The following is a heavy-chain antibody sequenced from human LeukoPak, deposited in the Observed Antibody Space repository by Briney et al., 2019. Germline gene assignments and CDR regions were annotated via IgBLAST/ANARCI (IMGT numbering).Heavy chain of an antibody. CDR2: IYHSGST. CDR1: GGSISSSNW. CDR3: ARDPYYGSGSYYNNWFDP. V-gene: IGHV4-4*02. D-gene: IGHD3-10*01. Sequence: PSETLSLTCAVSGGSISSSNWWSWVRQPPGKGLEWIGEIYHSGSTNYNPSLKSRVTIPVDKSKNQFSLKLSSVTAADTAVYYCARDPYYGSGSYYNNWFDPWGQGTLVTVSS. J-gene: IGHJ5*02.